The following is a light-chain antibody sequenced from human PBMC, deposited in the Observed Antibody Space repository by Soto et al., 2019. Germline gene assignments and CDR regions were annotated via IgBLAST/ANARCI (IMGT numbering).Light chain of an antibody. CDR3: SSYTSSSPYV. CDR1: RSDVGGYNY. Sequence: QSVLTQPASVSGSPGQSSTISFTGTRSDVGGYNYVSWYQQHPGKAPKLMIYDVSNRPSGVSNRFSGSKSGNTASLTISGLQAEDEADYYCSSYTSSSPYVFGTGTKVTVL. V-gene: IGLV2-14*01. J-gene: IGLJ1*01. CDR2: DVS.